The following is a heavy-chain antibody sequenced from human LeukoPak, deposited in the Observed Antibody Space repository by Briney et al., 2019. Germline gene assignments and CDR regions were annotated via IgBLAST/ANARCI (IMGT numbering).Heavy chain of an antibody. J-gene: IGHJ2*01. V-gene: IGHV3-21*01. CDR1: GFTFSSYR. CDR2: ISSSSSYI. CDR3: AREELGRYFDL. D-gene: IGHD3-10*01. Sequence: GGSLRLSCAASGFTFSSYRMNWVRQAPGKGLECVSSISSSSSYIHYADSVKGRFTISRDNAKNSLYLQMNSLRAEDTAVYHCAREELGRYFDLWGRGALLTVSS.